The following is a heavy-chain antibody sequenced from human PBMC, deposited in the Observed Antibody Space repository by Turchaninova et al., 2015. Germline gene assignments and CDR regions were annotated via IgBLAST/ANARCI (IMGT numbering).Heavy chain of an antibody. J-gene: IGHJ4*02. CDR1: GYSISSGYY. D-gene: IGHD5-18*01. V-gene: IGHV4-38-2*01. Sequence: QVQLQESGPGLVKPSETLSLTCAVSGYSISSGYYWGWIRQPPGKGVEWIGSISNSGSTYYSPSLKSRVTLSVNTAKNRFSLKLSSLTAADTAVYYCARHEGGYNYGLLDYWGQGTLVTVSS. CDR2: ISNSGST. CDR3: ARHEGGYNYGLLDY.